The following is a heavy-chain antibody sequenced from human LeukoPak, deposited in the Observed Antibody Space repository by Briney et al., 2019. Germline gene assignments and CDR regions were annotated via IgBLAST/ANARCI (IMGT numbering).Heavy chain of an antibody. CDR1: GYTFTSYG. D-gene: IGHD6-13*01. CDR2: ISGHNANT. V-gene: IGHV1-18*01. CDR3: ARTSYSSTWHSDY. Sequence: ALVKVSCKASGYTFTSYGINWVRQAPGQGPEWVGWISGHNANTNYGRKFQGRVTMTTDTSTSTAYMGLRSLTFDDTAIYYCARTSYSSTWHSDYWGQGTLVAVSS. J-gene: IGHJ4*02.